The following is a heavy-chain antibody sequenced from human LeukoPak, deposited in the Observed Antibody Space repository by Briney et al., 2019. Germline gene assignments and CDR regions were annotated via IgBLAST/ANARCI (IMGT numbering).Heavy chain of an antibody. J-gene: IGHJ4*02. CDR2: IYQSGNT. CDR3: TRAQYSSSGFYFDY. CDR1: GGSISSGGYS. V-gene: IGHV4-30-2*01. D-gene: IGHD6-13*01. Sequence: PSETLSLTCAVSGGSISSGGYSWSWIRQPPGKGLEWIGYIYQSGNTYYNPSLKSRVTISVDRSKNQFSLKPNSVTAADTAVYYCTRAQYSSSGFYFDYWGQGTLVTVSS.